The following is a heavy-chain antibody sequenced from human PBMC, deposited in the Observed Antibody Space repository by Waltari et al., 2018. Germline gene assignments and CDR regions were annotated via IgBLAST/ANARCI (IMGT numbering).Heavy chain of an antibody. CDR1: GGSFSGYY. J-gene: IGHJ4*02. V-gene: IGHV4-34*01. CDR2: INHSGST. Sequence: QVQLQQWGAGLLKPSETLSLTCAVYGGSFSGYYWSWIRQSPRKGLEWIGEINHSGSTNYNPSLKRRVTMSVDTSKNQFSLKVSSVTAADTAVYYCARQFSSGWYSEYWGQGTLVTVSS. D-gene: IGHD6-19*01. CDR3: ARQFSSGWYSEY.